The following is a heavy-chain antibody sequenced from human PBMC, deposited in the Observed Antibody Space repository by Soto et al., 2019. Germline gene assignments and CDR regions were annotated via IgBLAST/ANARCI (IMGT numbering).Heavy chain of an antibody. J-gene: IGHJ6*02. CDR3: ARLSAGGLLVFSYYYGMDV. CDR1: GGTFSSYA. Sequence: ASVKVSCKASGGTFSSYAISWVRQAPGQGLEWMGGIIPIFGTANYAQKFQGRVTITADESTSTAYMELSSLRSEDTAMYYCARLSAGGLLVFSYYYGMDVWGQGTTVTVSS. CDR2: IIPIFGTA. D-gene: IGHD3-22*01. V-gene: IGHV1-69*13.